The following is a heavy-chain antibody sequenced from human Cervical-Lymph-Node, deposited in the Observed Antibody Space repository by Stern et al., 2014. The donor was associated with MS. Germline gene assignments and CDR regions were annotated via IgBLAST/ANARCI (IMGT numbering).Heavy chain of an antibody. V-gene: IGHV1-18*01. Sequence: VQLVESGAEVKKPGASVKVSCKTSGYTFTYYAISWIRQAPGQGLEWVGRISPYNGNTNFVQKVQGRLTMTTDHSHSTAYMELRSRRSDDTAVYYCAGDDDYTGRAIDYWGQGTLVTVSS. D-gene: IGHD3-10*01. CDR1: GYTFTYYA. CDR3: AGDDDYTGRAIDY. CDR2: ISPYNGNT. J-gene: IGHJ4*02.